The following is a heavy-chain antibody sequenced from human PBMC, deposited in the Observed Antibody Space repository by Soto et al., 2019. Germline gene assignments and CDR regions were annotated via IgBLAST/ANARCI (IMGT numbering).Heavy chain of an antibody. V-gene: IGHV1-69*13. D-gene: IGHD2-2*01. CDR3: ARRDRRVPAAGRDYYYGMDV. CDR2: IIPIFGTA. Sequence: SVKVSCKASGGTFSSYAISWVRQAPGQGLEWMGGIIPIFGTANYAQKFQGRVTITADESTSTAYMELSSLRSEDTAVYYCARRDRRVPAAGRDYYYGMDVWGQGTTVTVSS. CDR1: GGTFSSYA. J-gene: IGHJ6*02.